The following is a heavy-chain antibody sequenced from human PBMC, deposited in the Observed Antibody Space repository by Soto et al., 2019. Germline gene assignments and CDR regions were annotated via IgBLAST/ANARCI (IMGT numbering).Heavy chain of an antibody. D-gene: IGHD5-18*01. CDR1: GVSISSYY. Sequence: SETLSLTCTVSGVSISSYYWSWIRQPPGKGLEWIGYIYYSGSTNYNPSLKSRVTISVDTSKNQFSLKLSSVTAADTAVYYCARGGSRGYSYGIFDYWGQGTLVTVSS. V-gene: IGHV4-59*01. CDR3: ARGGSRGYSYGIFDY. CDR2: IYYSGST. J-gene: IGHJ4*02.